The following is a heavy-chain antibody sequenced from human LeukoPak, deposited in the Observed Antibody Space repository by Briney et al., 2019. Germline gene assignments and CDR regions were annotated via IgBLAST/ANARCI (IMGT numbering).Heavy chain of an antibody. Sequence: PSETLSLTCTVSGGSISSYYWSWIRQPPGKGLEWIGYIYYSGSTNYNPSLKSRVTISVDTSKNQFSLKLSSVTAADTAVYYCARKLDAGPGGWFDPWGQGTLVTVSS. CDR3: ARKLDAGPGGWFDP. CDR1: GGSISSYY. D-gene: IGHD1-7*01. J-gene: IGHJ5*02. V-gene: IGHV4-59*13. CDR2: IYYSGST.